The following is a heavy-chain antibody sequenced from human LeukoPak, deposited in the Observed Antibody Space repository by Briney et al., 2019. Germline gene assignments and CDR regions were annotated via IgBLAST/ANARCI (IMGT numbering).Heavy chain of an antibody. CDR3: ARGEIVVVTATKAYYYYYGMDV. Sequence: SETLSLTCAVSGGSISSSNWWSWVRQPPGKGLEWIGEIYHSGGTNYNPSLKSRVTISVDKSKNQFSLKLSSVTAADTAVYYCARGEIVVVTATKAYYYYYGMDVWGQGTTVTVSS. J-gene: IGHJ6*02. CDR1: GGSISSSNW. CDR2: IYHSGGT. D-gene: IGHD2-21*02. V-gene: IGHV4-4*02.